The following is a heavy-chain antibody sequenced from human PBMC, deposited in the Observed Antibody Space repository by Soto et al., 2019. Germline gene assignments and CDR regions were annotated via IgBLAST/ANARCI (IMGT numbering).Heavy chain of an antibody. CDR2: IIPIFDIA. CDR3: ARETTVVTPGQDYYYGMDV. J-gene: IGHJ6*02. D-gene: IGHD4-17*01. Sequence: SVKVSCKASGGTFSSYAISRVRQAPGQGLEWMGGIIPIFDIANYAQKFQGRVTITADESTSTAYMELSSLRSEDTAVYYCARETTVVTPGQDYYYGMDVWGQGTTVTVSS. CDR1: GGTFSSYA. V-gene: IGHV1-69*13.